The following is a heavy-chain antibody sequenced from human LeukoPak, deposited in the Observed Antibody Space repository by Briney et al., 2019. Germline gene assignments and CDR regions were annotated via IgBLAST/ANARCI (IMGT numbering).Heavy chain of an antibody. D-gene: IGHD2-21*02. V-gene: IGHV4-39*07. Sequence: SETLSPTCTVSGDSIITSRYYWGWIRQPPGKGLEWVGSVYYSGSTYYNPSLKSRVVTSVDTSKKQFFLKVTSVTAADTAVYYCARVTSSGGVDNWGQGTLVTVSS. CDR3: ARVTSSGGVDN. CDR2: VYYSGST. CDR1: GDSIITSRYY. J-gene: IGHJ4*02.